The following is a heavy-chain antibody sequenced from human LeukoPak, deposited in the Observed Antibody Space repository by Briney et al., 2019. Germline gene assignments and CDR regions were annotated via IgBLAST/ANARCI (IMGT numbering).Heavy chain of an antibody. Sequence: GGSLRLSCTASGFIFSTYSMNWVRQSPGKGLEWASSISTSSSFIYYADSVKGRFTISRDNAKNSLYLQMNSLRAEDTAVYYCARLPDCGSNCYPSDYWGQGTLVTVSS. CDR1: GFIFSTYS. CDR2: ISTSSSFI. CDR3: ARLPDCGSNCYPSDY. D-gene: IGHD2-21*01. V-gene: IGHV3-21*01. J-gene: IGHJ4*02.